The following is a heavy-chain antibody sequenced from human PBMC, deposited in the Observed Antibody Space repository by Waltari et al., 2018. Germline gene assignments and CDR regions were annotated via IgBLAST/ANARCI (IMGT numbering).Heavy chain of an antibody. D-gene: IGHD6-13*01. Sequence: EVQLVESGGVVVQPGGSLRLSCAASGFTFDDYAMHWVRQAPGKGLERVSLISWDGGSTYYADSVKGRFTISRDNSKNSLYLQMNSLRAEDTALYYCAKDISRGIAAAGFDYWGQGTLVTVSS. CDR2: ISWDGGST. CDR3: AKDISRGIAAAGFDY. J-gene: IGHJ4*02. V-gene: IGHV3-43D*03. CDR1: GFTFDDYA.